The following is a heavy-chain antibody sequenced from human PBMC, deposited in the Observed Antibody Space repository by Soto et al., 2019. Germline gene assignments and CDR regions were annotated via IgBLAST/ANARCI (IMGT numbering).Heavy chain of an antibody. V-gene: IGHV1-69*08. CDR3: ARDKGYCSDTSCPDFDY. CDR1: GGTLSSYT. Sequence: QVQLVQSGAEVKKPGSSVKVSCKASGGTLSSYTFSWGRQAPGQGLAWMGRVIPNRGVTNYAKKCQGRFTIVVDASTSAAYMELNSLRYEDTAVYYCARDKGYCSDTSCPDFDYWGQGTLVTVSS. D-gene: IGHD2-15*01. CDR2: VIPNRGVT. J-gene: IGHJ4*02.